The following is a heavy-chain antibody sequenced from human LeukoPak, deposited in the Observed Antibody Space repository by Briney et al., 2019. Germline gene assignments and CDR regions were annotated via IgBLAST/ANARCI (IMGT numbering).Heavy chain of an antibody. J-gene: IGHJ4*01. Sequence: PGGSLRLSCAASGFTVSSNYMSWVRQAPGKGLECVSVLYSGGTTYYADSVQGRITISRDNSKNTLYLQMNSPRAEDTAVYYCARLDYGSGSYFDYWGQGTLVTVSS. CDR2: LYSGGTT. D-gene: IGHD3-10*01. CDR3: ARLDYGSGSYFDY. V-gene: IGHV3-53*01. CDR1: GFTVSSNY.